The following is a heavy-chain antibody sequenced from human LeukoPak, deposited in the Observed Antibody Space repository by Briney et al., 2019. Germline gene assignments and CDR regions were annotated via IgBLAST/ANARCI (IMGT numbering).Heavy chain of an antibody. D-gene: IGHD1-1*01. J-gene: IGHJ3*02. V-gene: IGHV3-30*02. Sequence: PGGSLRLSCAASGFTFSSYGMHWVRQAPGKGLEWVAFIRYDGSNKYYADSVKGRFTISRDNSKNTLYLQMTSLRAEDTAEYYCAKSLFTSATGTGRAFHIWGQGTMVTVSS. CDR1: GFTFSSYG. CDR3: AKSLFTSATGTGRAFHI. CDR2: IRYDGSNK.